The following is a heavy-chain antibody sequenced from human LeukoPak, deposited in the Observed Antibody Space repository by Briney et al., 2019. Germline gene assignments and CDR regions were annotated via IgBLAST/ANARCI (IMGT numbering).Heavy chain of an antibody. CDR2: IFASGST. Sequence: PSQTLSLTCTVSGASISSGSYYWNWIRQPAGKGLEWIGRIFASGSTNYNPSLKSRVTISLDTSKNQLSLKLSSVTAADTAVYYCAGNYYGSGSYYSEDRYWGQGTLVTVSS. CDR3: AGNYYGSGSYYSEDRY. V-gene: IGHV4-61*02. D-gene: IGHD3-10*01. J-gene: IGHJ4*02. CDR1: GASISSGSYY.